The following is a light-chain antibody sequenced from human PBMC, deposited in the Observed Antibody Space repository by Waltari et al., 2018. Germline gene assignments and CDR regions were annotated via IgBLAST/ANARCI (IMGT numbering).Light chain of an antibody. CDR2: RHN. CDR3: AAWDDSLSGWV. Sequence: QSVLTQPPSVSGTPGQRVTISCSGSSSNIGSNYVHWYQHLPGPAPKLLIYRHNQRPSGVPDRFSGSKSGTSAALAISGLRSEDEADYYCAAWDDSLSGWVFGGGPKLTVL. CDR1: SSNIGSNY. V-gene: IGLV1-47*01. J-gene: IGLJ3*02.